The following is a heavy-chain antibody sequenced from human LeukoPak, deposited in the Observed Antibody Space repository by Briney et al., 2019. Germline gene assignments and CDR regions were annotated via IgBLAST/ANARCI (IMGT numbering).Heavy chain of an antibody. J-gene: IGHJ5*02. V-gene: IGHV3-15*01. CDR3: TTDRGGTELPLFAT. Sequence: GGSLRLSCAASGFSLNTVWMSWVRQAPGKGLELIGRIKSLADGGTIDYAAPVKGRVTISGDYSRNMLYLQMSSLQTGDTGIYYCTTDRGGTELPLFATWGQGALVTVSS. CDR2: IKSLADGGTI. CDR1: GFSLNTVW. D-gene: IGHD5-24*01.